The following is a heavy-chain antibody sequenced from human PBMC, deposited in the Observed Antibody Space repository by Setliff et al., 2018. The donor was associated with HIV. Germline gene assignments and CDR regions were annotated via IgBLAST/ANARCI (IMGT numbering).Heavy chain of an antibody. Sequence: SETLSLTCTVSGGSMTSSNYYWGWIRQSPGRGLEWIGSISSSGSTTYRPSLRSRVTVSAATSKNQFSLKLTSVTAADTAVYFCARDPHYFDTSGYFSWFYFDFWGQGKLVTVSS. CDR1: GGSMTSSNYY. V-gene: IGHV4-39*07. CDR2: ISSSGST. CDR3: ARDPHYFDTSGYFSWFYFDF. D-gene: IGHD3-22*01. J-gene: IGHJ4*02.